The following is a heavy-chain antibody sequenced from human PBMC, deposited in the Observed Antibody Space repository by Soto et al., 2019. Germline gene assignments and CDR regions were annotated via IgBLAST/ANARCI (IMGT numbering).Heavy chain of an antibody. Sequence: GGSLRLSCAASGFTFSSYAKQWVRQGPGKGLEWVAVISYDGSNKYYADSVKGRFTISRDNSKNTLYLQMNSLGVEDTAVYYCARDDLDYYGMDVWGQGTTVTVSS. CDR2: ISYDGSNK. CDR3: ARDDLDYYGMDV. J-gene: IGHJ6*02. D-gene: IGHD2-21*01. CDR1: GFTFSSYA. V-gene: IGHV3-30-3*01.